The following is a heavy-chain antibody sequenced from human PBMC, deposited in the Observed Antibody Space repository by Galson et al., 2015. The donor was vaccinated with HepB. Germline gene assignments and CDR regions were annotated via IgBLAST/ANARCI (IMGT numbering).Heavy chain of an antibody. D-gene: IGHD3-10*01. CDR3: ARATMIQGVPDS. Sequence: SLRLSCAASGFTFSKYDMHWVRQPPGKSPEWVSVLEPAGETYYTGSVKGRFTISRDDANNILSLQMNNLRVGDTAVYYCARATMIQGVPDSWAQGTLVTVSS. CDR1: GFTFSKYD. J-gene: IGHJ5*02. V-gene: IGHV3-13*01. CDR2: LEPAGET.